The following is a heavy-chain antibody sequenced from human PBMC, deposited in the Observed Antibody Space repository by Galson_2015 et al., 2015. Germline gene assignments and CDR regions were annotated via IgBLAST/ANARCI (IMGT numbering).Heavy chain of an antibody. CDR2: IHHSGST. CDR1: GGSISSSYC. CDR3: ARTADYGDPYWYFDL. J-gene: IGHJ2*01. V-gene: IGHV4-4*01. D-gene: IGHD4-17*01. Sequence: ETLSLTCAVSGGSISSSYCWNWVRQPPGRGLEWIGQIHHSGSTNYNPSLKGRVTTSVDKPKNQFTLRLSSVTAADTALYFCARTADYGDPYWYFDLWGRGILVTVSS.